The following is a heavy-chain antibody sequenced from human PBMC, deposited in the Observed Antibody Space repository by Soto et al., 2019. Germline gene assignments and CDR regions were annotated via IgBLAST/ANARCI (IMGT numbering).Heavy chain of an antibody. CDR3: ARAVPSAMVTSYYYYGMDV. V-gene: IGHV1-69*01. D-gene: IGHD5-18*01. CDR1: GGTFSSYA. J-gene: IGHJ6*02. CDR2: IIPIFGTA. Sequence: SVKVSCKASGGTFSSYAISWVRQAPVQGLEWMGGIIPIFGTANYAQKFQGRVTITADESTSTAYMELSSLRSEDTAVYYCARAVPSAMVTSYYYYGMDVWGQGTTVTVSS.